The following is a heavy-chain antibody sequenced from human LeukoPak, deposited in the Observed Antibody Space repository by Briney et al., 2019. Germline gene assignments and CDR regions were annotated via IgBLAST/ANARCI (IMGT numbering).Heavy chain of an antibody. J-gene: IGHJ4*02. Sequence: GGSLRLSCAASGFTFSNHGMHWVRQAPGKGLEWVAVIWYDGSKKYYADAVKGRLTISRDNSKNMLYLDMNSPRAEDTAVYYCARDRAARYFDYWGQGTLVTVSS. CDR1: GFTFSNHG. CDR2: IWYDGSKK. CDR3: ARDRAARYFDY. V-gene: IGHV3-33*01.